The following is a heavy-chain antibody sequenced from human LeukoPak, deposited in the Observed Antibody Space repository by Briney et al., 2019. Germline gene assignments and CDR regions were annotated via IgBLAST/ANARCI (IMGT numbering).Heavy chain of an antibody. D-gene: IGHD6-13*01. CDR3: AKDSLEAAGNFDY. Sequence: GGSLRLSCAASGFTFDDYGMSWVRQAPGKGLEWVSGINWNGGSTGYADSVKGRFTISRDNSKNSLYLQMNSLRTEDTALYYRAKDSLEAAGNFDYWGQGTLVTVSS. CDR2: INWNGGST. CDR1: GFTFDDYG. J-gene: IGHJ4*02. V-gene: IGHV3-20*04.